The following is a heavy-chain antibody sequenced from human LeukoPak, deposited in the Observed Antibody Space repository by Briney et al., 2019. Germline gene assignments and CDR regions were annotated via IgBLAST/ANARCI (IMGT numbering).Heavy chain of an antibody. Sequence: SETLSLTCTVSGGSINSYYWSWIRQPPGKGLECIGYIHYTGSTNYNPSLKSRVTISVDTSKNQFSLKLSSVTAADTAVYYCAREGGYSYGDAPLHFDYWGQGTLVTVSS. D-gene: IGHD5-18*01. CDR1: GGSINSYY. CDR3: AREGGYSYGDAPLHFDY. CDR2: IHYTGST. J-gene: IGHJ4*02. V-gene: IGHV4-59*12.